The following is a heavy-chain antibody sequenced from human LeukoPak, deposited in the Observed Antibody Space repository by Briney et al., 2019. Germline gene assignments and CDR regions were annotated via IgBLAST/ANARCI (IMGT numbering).Heavy chain of an antibody. Sequence: SGPTLVNPTQTPTLTCTFSGFSLSTSGNCVCWIRQPPGKTLEWLARIDWDDDKYYSTSLKTRLTVSKDTSKNQVVLTMTNVDPVDTATYYCARIPAHSTGWAPDYWGQGTLVTVSS. D-gene: IGHD6-19*01. J-gene: IGHJ4*02. V-gene: IGHV2-70*11. CDR3: ARIPAHSTGWAPDY. CDR2: IDWDDDK. CDR1: GFSLSTSGNC.